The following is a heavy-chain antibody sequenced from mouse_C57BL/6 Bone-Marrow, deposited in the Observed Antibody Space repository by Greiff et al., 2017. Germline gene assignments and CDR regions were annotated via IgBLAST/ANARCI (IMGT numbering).Heavy chain of an antibody. V-gene: IGHV1-22*01. J-gene: IGHJ4*01. D-gene: IGHD2-2*01. CDR1: GYTFTDYN. CDR2: INPNNGGT. CDR3: ANDLLWLRRYYYAMDY. Sequence: VQLQQSGPELVKPGASVKMSCKASGYTFTDYNMHWVKQSHGKSLEWIGSINPNNGGTSYNQKFKGKATVTVNKSYNTAYMELRRLTSEDSAVYYCANDLLWLRRYYYAMDYWGQGTSVTVSS.